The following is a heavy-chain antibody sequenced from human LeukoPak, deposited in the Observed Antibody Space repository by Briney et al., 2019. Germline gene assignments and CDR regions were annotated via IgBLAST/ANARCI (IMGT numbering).Heavy chain of an antibody. CDR3: ARILEWLQFDS. V-gene: IGHV1-69*08. D-gene: IGHD2-15*01. CDR1: GGTFNSDT. CDR2: IIPLLGTP. J-gene: IGHJ4*02. Sequence: SVKVSRKASGGTFNSDTFSWVRQAPGQGLEWMGRIIPLLGTPNYAQKFQGRVTITADKSTGTIYMELSSLRSEDTGVYYCARILEWLQFDSWGQGTLVTVSS.